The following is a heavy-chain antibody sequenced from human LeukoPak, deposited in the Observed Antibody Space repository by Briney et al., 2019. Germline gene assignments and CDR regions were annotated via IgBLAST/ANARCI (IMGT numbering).Heavy chain of an antibody. D-gene: IGHD6-13*01. CDR3: ARHPFIAAVGYFDY. J-gene: IGHJ4*02. Sequence: GESLKISCKGSGYSFTTYWIGWVRQMPGKGLEWMGIIYPGDSDTTYSPSFQGQVTISADKSISTAYLQWSSLKASDTAMYFCARHPFIAAVGYFDYWGQGTLVTVSS. CDR1: GYSFTTYW. CDR2: IYPGDSDT. V-gene: IGHV5-51*01.